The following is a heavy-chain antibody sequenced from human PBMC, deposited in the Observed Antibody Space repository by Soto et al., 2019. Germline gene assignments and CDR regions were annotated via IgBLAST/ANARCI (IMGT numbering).Heavy chain of an antibody. Sequence: LRLSCAASGFTFSSYAMSWFRQAPGKGLGWVSAISGSGGSTYYADSVKGRFTISRDNSKNTLYLQMNSLRAEDTAVYYCAKDSYGDYVLDYWGQGTLVTVSS. CDR2: ISGSGGST. CDR3: AKDSYGDYVLDY. V-gene: IGHV3-23*01. D-gene: IGHD4-17*01. J-gene: IGHJ4*02. CDR1: GFTFSSYA.